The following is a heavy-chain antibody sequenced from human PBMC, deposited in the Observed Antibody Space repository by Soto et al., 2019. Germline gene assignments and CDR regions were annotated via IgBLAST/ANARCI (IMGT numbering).Heavy chain of an antibody. CDR2: IYDSGST. Sequence: SETLSLTCTVSGGSISSSSYYWGWIRQPPGKGLEWIGSIYDSGSTYYNPSLKSRVTISVDTSKNHFSLKLGSVTAASTAVYYCTSARHYYYYYMDVWGKGTTVTVSS. CDR3: TSARHYYYYYMDV. V-gene: IGHV4-39*01. CDR1: GGSISSSSYY. D-gene: IGHD6-6*01. J-gene: IGHJ6*03.